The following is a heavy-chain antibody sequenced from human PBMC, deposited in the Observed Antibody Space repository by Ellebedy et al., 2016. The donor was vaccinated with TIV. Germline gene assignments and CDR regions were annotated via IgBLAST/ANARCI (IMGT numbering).Heavy chain of an antibody. CDR3: AKGGLVHDAFDI. D-gene: IGHD6-13*01. CDR1: GFTFSSYW. J-gene: IGHJ3*02. CDR2: IKQDGSEK. V-gene: IGHV3-7*01. Sequence: GESLKISCAASGFTFSSYWMSWVRQAPGKGLEWVANIKQDGSEKYYVDSVKGRFTISRDNAKNSLYLQMNSLRAEDTAVYYCAKGGLVHDAFDIWGQGTMVTVSS.